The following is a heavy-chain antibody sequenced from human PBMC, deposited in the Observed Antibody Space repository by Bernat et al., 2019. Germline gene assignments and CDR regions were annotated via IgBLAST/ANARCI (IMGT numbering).Heavy chain of an antibody. CDR3: ARRPPRCSGGSCYSWSDAFDM. CDR2: IYWDDDK. J-gene: IGHJ3*02. D-gene: IGHD2-15*01. CDR1: GFSFSTSGVG. Sequence: QITLKESGPTLVKPTQTLTLTCTFSGFSFSTSGVGVGWIRQPPGKALEWLSLIYWDDDKRYSPSLKSRLTITKDTSKNQVVLTMTNMDPVDTATYYCARRPPRCSGGSCYSWSDAFDMWGQGTMVTVSS. V-gene: IGHV2-5*02.